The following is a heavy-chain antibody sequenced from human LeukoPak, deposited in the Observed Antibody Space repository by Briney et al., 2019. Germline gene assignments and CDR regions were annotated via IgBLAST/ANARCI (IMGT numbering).Heavy chain of an antibody. CDR1: GFTFSSYG. CDR2: ISYDGSNK. CDR3: ARDWMEPDDYGDYGGGY. Sequence: PGGSLRLSCAASGFTFSSYGMHWVRQAPGKGLEWVAVISYDGSNKYYADSVKGRFTISRDNSKNTLYLQMNSLRSDDTAVYYCARDWMEPDDYGDYGGGYWGQGTLVTVSS. V-gene: IGHV3-30*03. J-gene: IGHJ4*02. D-gene: IGHD4-17*01.